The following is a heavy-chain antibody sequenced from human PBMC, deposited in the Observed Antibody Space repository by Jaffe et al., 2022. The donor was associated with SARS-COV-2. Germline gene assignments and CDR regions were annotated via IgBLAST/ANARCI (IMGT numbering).Heavy chain of an antibody. J-gene: IGHJ6*02. V-gene: IGHV1-2*02. CDR2: INPNSGGT. CDR3: ARGFPCPLNGVCQYYYYGMDV. CDR1: GYTFTGYY. D-gene: IGHD2-8*01. Sequence: QVQLVQSGAEVKKPGASVKVSCKASGYTFTGYYMHWVRQAPGQGLEWMGWINPNSGGTNYAQKFQGRVTMTRDTSISTAYMELSRLRSDDTAVYYCARGFPCPLNGVCQYYYYGMDVWGQGTTVTVSS.